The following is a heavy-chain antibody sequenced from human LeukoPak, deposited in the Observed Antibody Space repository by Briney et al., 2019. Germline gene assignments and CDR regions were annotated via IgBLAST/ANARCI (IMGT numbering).Heavy chain of an antibody. CDR3: ASGIAAGNDY. J-gene: IGHJ4*02. Sequence: PSQTLSLTCTVSGGXISSGGYYWSWIRQHPGMGLEWIGYIYYSGSTYYNPSLKSRVTISVDTSKNQFSLKLSSVTAADTAVYYCASGIAAGNDYWGQGTLVTVSS. V-gene: IGHV4-31*03. CDR1: GGXISSGGYY. CDR2: IYYSGST. D-gene: IGHD6-13*01.